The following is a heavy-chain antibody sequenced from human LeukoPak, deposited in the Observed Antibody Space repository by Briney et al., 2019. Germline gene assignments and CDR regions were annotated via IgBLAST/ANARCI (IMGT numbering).Heavy chain of an antibody. CDR2: ISSSGSTI. Sequence: GGSLRLPCAASGFTFSDYYMSWIRQAPGKGLEWVSYISSSGSTIYYADSVKGRFTISRDNAKNSLYLQMNSLRAEDTAVYYCARASYHTSGYVFDYWGQGTLVTVSS. CDR3: ARASYHTSGYVFDY. V-gene: IGHV3-11*04. CDR1: GFTFSDYY. J-gene: IGHJ4*02. D-gene: IGHD3-22*01.